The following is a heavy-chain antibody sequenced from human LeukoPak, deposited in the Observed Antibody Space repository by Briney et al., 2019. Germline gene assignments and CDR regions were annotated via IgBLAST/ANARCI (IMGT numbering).Heavy chain of an antibody. D-gene: IGHD2-2*01. CDR3: ARARSISTLDSFDI. CDR2: INTDGSST. Sequence: GGSLRLSCAASGFTFSSYWMYWVRQAPGKGLVWVSLINTDGSSTSYADSVKGRFTISRDNAKNTLYLQMSSLRAEDTAVYYCARARSISTLDSFDIWGQGTMVTVSS. V-gene: IGHV3-74*01. CDR1: GFTFSSYW. J-gene: IGHJ3*02.